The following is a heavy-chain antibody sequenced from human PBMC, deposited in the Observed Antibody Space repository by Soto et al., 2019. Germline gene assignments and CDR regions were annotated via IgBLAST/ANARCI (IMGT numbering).Heavy chain of an antibody. CDR1: GFTFSNYN. CDR2: IRSRSIDM. D-gene: IGHD2-2*01. Sequence: EVQLVESGGGLVKPGESLRLSCAASGFTFSNYNINWVRQAPGKGLEWVSSIRSRSIDMYYADSVKGRFTISRDDAKNSLSLQMNSLRAEDTAVYFCVRESYPAKAVYSWGQGTMVTVSS. J-gene: IGHJ3*02. V-gene: IGHV3-21*03. CDR3: VRESYPAKAVYS.